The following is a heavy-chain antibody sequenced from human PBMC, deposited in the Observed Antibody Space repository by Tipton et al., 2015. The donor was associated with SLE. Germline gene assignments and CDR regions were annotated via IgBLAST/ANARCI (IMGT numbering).Heavy chain of an antibody. D-gene: IGHD5-24*01. CDR3: ARTNYRDPFDI. J-gene: IGHJ3*02. Sequence: TLSLTCAVYGGSFSGYYWSWIRQPPGKGLEWIGEINHSGSTNYNPSLKSRVTISVDTSKNQFSLKRSSVTAADTALYYCARTNYRDPFDIWGQGTMVTVSS. CDR1: GGSFSGYY. CDR2: INHSGST. V-gene: IGHV4-34*01.